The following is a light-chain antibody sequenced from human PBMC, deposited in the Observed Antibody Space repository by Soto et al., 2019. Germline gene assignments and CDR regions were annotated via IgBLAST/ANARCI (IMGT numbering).Light chain of an antibody. J-gene: IGLJ1*01. CDR3: CSYAGSSTSYV. V-gene: IGLV2-23*01. CDR2: EGS. Sequence: QSVLTQPGSVSGSPGQSITISCTGTSSDVGSYNLVSWYQQHPGKAPKLMIYEGSKRPSGVSNRFSGSKSGNTASLTISGLQAADEADYYCCSYAGSSTSYVFGTGTKVTVL. CDR1: SSDVGSYNL.